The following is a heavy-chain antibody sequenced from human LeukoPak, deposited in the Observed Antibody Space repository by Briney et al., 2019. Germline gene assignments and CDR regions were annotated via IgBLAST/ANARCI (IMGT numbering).Heavy chain of an antibody. V-gene: IGHV4-59*01. D-gene: IGHD3-10*01. CDR1: GGSITGSY. Sequence: SETLSLTCSFSGGSITGSYWRWLRQPPGKVLEYIGYIYYSGSTNYNPSLKSRVTISVDTSKNQFSLKLTSVNAADTAVYYCSRDYSFDIWGQGTMVTVSS. CDR2: IYYSGST. J-gene: IGHJ3*02. CDR3: SRDYSFDI.